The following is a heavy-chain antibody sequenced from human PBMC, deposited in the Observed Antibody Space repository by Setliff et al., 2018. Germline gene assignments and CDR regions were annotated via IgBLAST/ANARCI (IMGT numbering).Heavy chain of an antibody. CDR1: GFTFSSYC. CDR3: VRDDADNYDAFDN. D-gene: IGHD3-22*01. Sequence: PGGSLRLSCAASGFTFSSYCMHWVRQAPGKGLEWVAFIRYDGSNKYYADSVKGRFTISRDNAKRSLYLQMNGLRADDTGVYYCVRDDADNYDAFDNWGQGTLVTVSS. J-gene: IGHJ3*02. V-gene: IGHV3-30*02. CDR2: IRYDGSNK.